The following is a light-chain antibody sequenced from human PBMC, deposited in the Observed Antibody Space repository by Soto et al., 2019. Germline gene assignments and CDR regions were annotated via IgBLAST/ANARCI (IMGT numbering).Light chain of an antibody. CDR1: SSNIGNNY. CDR3: GTWDSSLSAVV. J-gene: IGLJ2*01. Sequence: QSVLTQPPSVSAAPGQKVTISCSGSSSNIGNNYVSWYQQLPGTAPKLLIYENNKRPSGIPDRFSASKSGTSATLGITGLQTGDEADYCCGTWDSSLSAVVFGGGTKLNVL. CDR2: ENN. V-gene: IGLV1-51*02.